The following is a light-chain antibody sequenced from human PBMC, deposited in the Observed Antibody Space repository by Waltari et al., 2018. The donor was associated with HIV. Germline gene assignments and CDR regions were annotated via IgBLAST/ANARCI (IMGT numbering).Light chain of an antibody. Sequence: IQMTQSPSSLSASIGDRVTITCRASQSINTYLNWYQQRPGKAPKALIYSATTLHSGVPSRFTGRGAGTDFTLTITSLQREDFGTYFWQQRYSSPTFGPGTTVDLK. CDR1: QSINTY. CDR3: QQRYSSPT. CDR2: SAT. J-gene: IGKJ3*01. V-gene: IGKV1-39*01.